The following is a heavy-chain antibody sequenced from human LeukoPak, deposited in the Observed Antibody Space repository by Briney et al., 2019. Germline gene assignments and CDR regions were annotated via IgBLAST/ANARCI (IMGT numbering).Heavy chain of an antibody. D-gene: IGHD2-21*02. J-gene: IGHJ6*02. Sequence: ASETLSLTCAVSGGSISSSNWWSWVRQPPGKGQEWIGETYHSGSTNYNPSLKSRVTISVDTSKNQFSLKLSSVTAADTAVYYCARGRVGGGDCYSCYYYYYGMDVWGQGTTVTVSS. CDR3: ARGRVGGGDCYSCYYYYYGMDV. CDR2: TYHSGST. V-gene: IGHV4-4*02. CDR1: GGSISSSNW.